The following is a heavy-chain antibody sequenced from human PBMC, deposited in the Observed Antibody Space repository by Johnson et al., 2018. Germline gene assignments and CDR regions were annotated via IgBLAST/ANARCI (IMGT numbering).Heavy chain of an antibody. CDR2: ISYDGSNK. Sequence: QVQLVQSGGGVVQPGRSLRLSCAASGFTFSSYGMHWVRQAPGKGLEWVAVISYDGSNKYYADSVKGRVTISRDNSKNTLYLQMNSLRAEDTAVYYCAKDHLVLHEYFQHWCQGTLGTVSS. J-gene: IGHJ1*01. V-gene: IGHV3-30*18. D-gene: IGHD3-10*01. CDR3: AKDHLVLHEYFQH. CDR1: GFTFSSYG.